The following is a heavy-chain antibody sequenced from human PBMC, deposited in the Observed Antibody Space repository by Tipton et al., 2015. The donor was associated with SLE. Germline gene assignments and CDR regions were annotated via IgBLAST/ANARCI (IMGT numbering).Heavy chain of an antibody. CDR2: MYYIGSPNYYSGST. V-gene: IGHV4-59*07. CDR3: YNGLDV. Sequence: TLSLTCNASGDSVTSHYWTWIRQPPGKGLEWIGYMYYIGSPNYYSGSTNYNASLKSRVTISIDTSGNQFSLNLNSVTAADTAVYYYYNGLDVWGQGTTVTVS. CDR1: GDSVTSHY. J-gene: IGHJ6*02.